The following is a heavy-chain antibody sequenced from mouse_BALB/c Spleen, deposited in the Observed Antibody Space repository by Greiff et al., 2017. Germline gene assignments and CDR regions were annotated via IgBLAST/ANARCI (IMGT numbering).Heavy chain of an antibody. D-gene: IGHD2-1*01. CDR3: TREGNGNYGMDY. CDR2: ISSGGSYT. V-gene: IGHV5-6-4*01. CDR1: GFTFSSYT. Sequence: KLMESGGGLVKPGGSLKLSCAASGFTFSSYTMSWVRQTPEKRLEWVATISSGGSYTYYPDSVKGRFTISRDNAKNTLYLQMSSLKSEDTAMYYCTREGNGNYGMDYWGQGTSVTVSS. J-gene: IGHJ4*01.